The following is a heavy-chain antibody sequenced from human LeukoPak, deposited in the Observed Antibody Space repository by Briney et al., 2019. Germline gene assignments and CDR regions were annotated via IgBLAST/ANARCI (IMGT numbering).Heavy chain of an antibody. D-gene: IGHD3-10*01. J-gene: IGHJ6*03. CDR1: GFTFSDHY. CDR2: SRNKANRYTT. V-gene: IGHV3-72*01. CDR3: VRLSRGAMNYHMDV. Sequence: GGPLRLSCAASGFTFSDHYMDWVRQASGKGLEWVGRSRNKANRYTTTHGESVRGRFTISRDDSENSLYLQLNSLKTEDTGVYYCVRLSRGAMNYHMDVWGKGTTVTISS.